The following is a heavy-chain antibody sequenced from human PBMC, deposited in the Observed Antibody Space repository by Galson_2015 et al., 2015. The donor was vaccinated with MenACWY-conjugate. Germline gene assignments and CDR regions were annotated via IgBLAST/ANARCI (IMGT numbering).Heavy chain of an antibody. D-gene: IGHD3-22*01. J-gene: IGHJ3*02. V-gene: IGHV3-23*01. CDR3: AKGANYYDSSGKRYDAFDI. CDR2: ISGSGGDI. Sequence: SLRLSCAASGFTFSKCAMSWVRQAPGKGLEWVSGISGSGGDIDYADSVKGRFTTSRDNSKNTVSLQMNSLRAEDTAVYQCAKGANYYDSSGKRYDAFDIWGQGTMVTVFS. CDR1: GFTFSKCA.